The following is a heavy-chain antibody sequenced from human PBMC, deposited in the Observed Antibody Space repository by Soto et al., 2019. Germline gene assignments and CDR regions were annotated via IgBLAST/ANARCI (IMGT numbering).Heavy chain of an antibody. D-gene: IGHD3-3*01. V-gene: IGHV1-18*01. Sequence: QVQLVQSGAEVKKPGASVKVSCKASGYTFTSYGISWVRQAPGQGLEWMGWISAYNGNTNYAQKLQGRVTMTTDTSTSTAYMELRSLRSDDTAVYYCARENDFWSGYFTPDAFDIWGQGTMVTVSS. CDR3: ARENDFWSGYFTPDAFDI. J-gene: IGHJ3*02. CDR1: GYTFTSYG. CDR2: ISAYNGNT.